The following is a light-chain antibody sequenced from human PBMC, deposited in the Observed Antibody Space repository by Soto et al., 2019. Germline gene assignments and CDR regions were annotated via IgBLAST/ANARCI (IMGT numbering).Light chain of an antibody. CDR2: QVS. Sequence: QSVLTQPPSVSGSPGQSVTISCTGTSSDVGSYNRVSWYQQPPGTAPKLMICQVSNRPSGVPDRFSGSKSGNTASLPISGLQAEDEADYYCSSYTSSGTGVFGGGTKVTVL. J-gene: IGLJ3*02. V-gene: IGLV2-18*02. CDR1: SSDVGSYNR. CDR3: SSYTSSGTGV.